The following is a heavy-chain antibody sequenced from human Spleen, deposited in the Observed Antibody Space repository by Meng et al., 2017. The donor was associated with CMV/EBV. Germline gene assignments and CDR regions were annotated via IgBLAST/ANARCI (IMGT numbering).Heavy chain of an antibody. J-gene: IGHJ4*02. CDR3: ARHILRDGYSKHRPANFDY. CDR2: IYYSGST. V-gene: IGHV4-39*01. D-gene: IGHD5-24*01. Sequence: SGTLSLTCTVSGCSISNSSYYWGCIRQPPGKGLEWIVSIYYSGSTYYNPSLKSRVTISVDTSKNQFSLKLSPMTAADTAVYYCARHILRDGYSKHRPANFDYWGQGTLVTVSS. CDR1: GCSISNSSYY.